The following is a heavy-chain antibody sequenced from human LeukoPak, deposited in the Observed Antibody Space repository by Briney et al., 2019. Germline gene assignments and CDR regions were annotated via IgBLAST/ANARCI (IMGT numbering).Heavy chain of an antibody. Sequence: SETLSLTYTVSGGSISSYYWSWIRQPPGKGLEWIGYIYYSGSTNYNPSLKSRVTISVDTSKNQFSLKLSSVTAADTAVYYCARLYSGSYYYIDYWGQGTLVTVSS. V-gene: IGHV4-59*08. CDR3: ARLYSGSYYYIDY. D-gene: IGHD1-26*01. CDR1: GGSISSYY. CDR2: IYYSGST. J-gene: IGHJ4*02.